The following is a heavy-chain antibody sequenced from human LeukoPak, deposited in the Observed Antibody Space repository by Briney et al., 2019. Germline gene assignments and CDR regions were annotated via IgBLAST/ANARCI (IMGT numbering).Heavy chain of an antibody. J-gene: IGHJ6*02. CDR1: GLTFRNAW. CDR3: TTVSWAYCGGDCYPPYYGMDV. CDR2: IKSETDGGTT. V-gene: IGHV3-15*01. D-gene: IGHD2-21*02. Sequence: GGSLRLSCAASGLTFRNAWMSWARQAPGKGLEWVGRIKSETDGGTTDYAAPVKGRFTISRDDSKNTLYLHINSLKTEDTAVYYCTTVSWAYCGGDCYPPYYGMDVWGQGTTVTVSS.